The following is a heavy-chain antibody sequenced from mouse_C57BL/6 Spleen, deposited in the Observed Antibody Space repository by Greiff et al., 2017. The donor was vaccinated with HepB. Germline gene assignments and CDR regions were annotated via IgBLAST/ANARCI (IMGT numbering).Heavy chain of an antibody. CDR2: IDPSDSYT. J-gene: IGHJ4*01. CDR3: ARGSNYPYYAMDY. Sequence: VQLQQSGAELVMPGASVKLSCKASGYTFTSYWMHWVKQRPGQGLEWIGEIDPSDSYTNYNQKFKGKSTLTVDKSSSTAYMQLSSLTSEDSAVYYCARGSNYPYYAMDYWGQGTSVTVSS. CDR1: GYTFTSYW. V-gene: IGHV1-69*01. D-gene: IGHD2-5*01.